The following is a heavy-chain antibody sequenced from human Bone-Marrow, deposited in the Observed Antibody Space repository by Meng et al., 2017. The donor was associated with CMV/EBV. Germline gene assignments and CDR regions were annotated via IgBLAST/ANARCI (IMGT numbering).Heavy chain of an antibody. V-gene: IGHV1-8*01. CDR3: ARGGWGTYEFWSGYPIRDYGMDV. Sequence: ASVKVSCKASGYTFTSYAINWVRQATGQGLEWMGWMNPNSGNTGYAQKFQGRVTITRNTSISTAYMELSSLRSEDTAVYYCARGGWGTYEFWSGYPIRDYGMDVWGQGTTVTVSS. J-gene: IGHJ6*02. D-gene: IGHD3-3*01. CDR2: MNPNSGNT. CDR1: GYTFTSYA.